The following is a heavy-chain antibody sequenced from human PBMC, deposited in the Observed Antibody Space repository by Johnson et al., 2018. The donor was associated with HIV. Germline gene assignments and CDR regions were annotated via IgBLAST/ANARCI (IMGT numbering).Heavy chain of an antibody. CDR3: AKDRWYDSSGPDAFDI. V-gene: IGHV3-23*04. Sequence: VQLVESGGGLVQPGGSLRLSCAASGFTFSSYAMSWVRQAPGKGLEWVSAISGSGGSTYYADSVKGRFTISRDNSKNTLYLQMNSLRAEDTAVYYCAKDRWYDSSGPDAFDIWGQGTMVTVSS. CDR2: ISGSGGST. CDR1: GFTFSSYA. J-gene: IGHJ3*02. D-gene: IGHD3-22*01.